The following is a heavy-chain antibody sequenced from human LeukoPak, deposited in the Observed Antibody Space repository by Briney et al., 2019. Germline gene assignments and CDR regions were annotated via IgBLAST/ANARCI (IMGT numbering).Heavy chain of an antibody. CDR2: ISGSRGST. D-gene: IGHD6-13*01. V-gene: IGHV3-23*01. Sequence: QPGGSLRLSCAASGFTFSSYAMSWVRQAPGKGLEWVSAISGSRGSTYYADSVKGRFTISRDNSKNTLYLQMNSLRAEDTAVYYCATGYSSSWYSYYSYYGMDVWGQGTTVTVSS. J-gene: IGHJ6*02. CDR1: GFTFSSYA. CDR3: ATGYSSSWYSYYSYYGMDV.